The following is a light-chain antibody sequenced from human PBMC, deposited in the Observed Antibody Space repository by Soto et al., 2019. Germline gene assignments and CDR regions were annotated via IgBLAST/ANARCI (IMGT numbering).Light chain of an antibody. Sequence: QSVLTQPASVSGSPGRSITITCTGTSSDVGGYNYVSWYQQHPGKAPKVLISDVSNRPSGISNRFSGSKSGNTASLTISGLQAEDEADYYCSSYTSIDTWVFGTGTKVTVL. V-gene: IGLV2-14*03. CDR1: SSDVGGYNY. CDR2: DVS. J-gene: IGLJ1*01. CDR3: SSYTSIDTWV.